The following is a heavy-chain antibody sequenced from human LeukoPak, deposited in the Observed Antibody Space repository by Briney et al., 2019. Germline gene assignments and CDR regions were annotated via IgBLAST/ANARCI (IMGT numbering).Heavy chain of an antibody. V-gene: IGHV3-21*01. CDR3: ARTGLSRFGELLSTGTPAFDI. D-gene: IGHD3-10*01. Sequence: GGSLRLSCAASGFTFSSYSMNWVRQAPGKGLEWVSSISSSSSYIYYADSVKGRFTISRDNAKNSLYLQMNSLRAEDTAVYYCARTGLSRFGELLSTGTPAFDIWGQGTMVTVSS. J-gene: IGHJ3*02. CDR1: GFTFSSYS. CDR2: ISSSSSYI.